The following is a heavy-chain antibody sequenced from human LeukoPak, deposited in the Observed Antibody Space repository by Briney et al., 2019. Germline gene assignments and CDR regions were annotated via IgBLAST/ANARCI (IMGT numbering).Heavy chain of an antibody. Sequence: GASVKVSCKASGYTFTGYYMHWVRQAPGQGLEWMGWINPNSGGTNYAQKLQGRVTMTRDTSISTAYMELSRLRSDDTAVYYCARDRVYDSSGYSVPLDAFDIWGQGTMVTVSS. CDR1: GYTFTGYY. CDR2: INPNSGGT. J-gene: IGHJ3*02. CDR3: ARDRVYDSSGYSVPLDAFDI. V-gene: IGHV1-2*02. D-gene: IGHD3-22*01.